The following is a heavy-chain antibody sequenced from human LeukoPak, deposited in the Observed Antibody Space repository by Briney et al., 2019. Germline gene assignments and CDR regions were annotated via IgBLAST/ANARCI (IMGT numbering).Heavy chain of an antibody. V-gene: IGHV3-66*01. Sequence: PGGSLRLSCTASGFTVSSNYMSWVRQAPGKGLEWVSVIYSGGSTSYADSVKGRFTISRDNSKNTLYLQMNGLRAEDTAVYYCARFTHGGDFDYWGQGTLVTVSS. CDR2: IYSGGST. CDR3: ARFTHGGDFDY. J-gene: IGHJ4*02. D-gene: IGHD2-21*01. CDR1: GFTVSSNY.